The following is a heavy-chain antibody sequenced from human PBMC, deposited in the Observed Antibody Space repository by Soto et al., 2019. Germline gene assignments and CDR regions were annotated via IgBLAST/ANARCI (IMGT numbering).Heavy chain of an antibody. V-gene: IGHV1-8*01. Sequence: QVQLVQSGAELKKPGASVKVSCKASGYTFTSYDINWVRQATGQGLEWMGWMNPNSGNTGYAQKFQGRVTMTRNTSISTAYMELSSLRSEDTAVYYCARVRSFPVVVVAATQLMDVWGQGTTVTVSS. CDR2: MNPNSGNT. J-gene: IGHJ6*02. D-gene: IGHD2-15*01. CDR1: GYTFTSYD. CDR3: ARVRSFPVVVVAATQLMDV.